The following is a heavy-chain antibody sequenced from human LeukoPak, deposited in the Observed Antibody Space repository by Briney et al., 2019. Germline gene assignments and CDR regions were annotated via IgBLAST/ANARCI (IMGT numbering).Heavy chain of an antibody. CDR1: GFTFSSFA. J-gene: IGHJ6*02. D-gene: IGHD5-12*01. V-gene: IGHV3-30-3*01. CDR3: AKVEGDIVATITPIYYYYYGMDV. CDR2: ISYDGSNK. Sequence: PGGSLRLSCAASGFTFSSFAMHWVRQAPGKGLEWVAVISYDGSNKYYADSVKGRFTISRDNSKNTLYLQMNSLRAEDTAVYYCAKVEGDIVATITPIYYYYYGMDVWGQGTTVTVSS.